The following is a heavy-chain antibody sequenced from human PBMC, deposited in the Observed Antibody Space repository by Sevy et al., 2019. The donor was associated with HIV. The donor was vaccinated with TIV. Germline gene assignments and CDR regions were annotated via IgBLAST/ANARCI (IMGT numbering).Heavy chain of an antibody. J-gene: IGHJ4*02. D-gene: IGHD6-19*01. CDR1: GFTFSNAW. CDR2: IKSKTDGGTT. Sequence: GGSLRLSCAASGFTFSNAWMSWVRQAPGKGLEWVGRIKSKTDGGTTEYAAPVKGRFTISRDDSKNTLYLQMNSLKTEDAAVYYCTTGGEWLVRGGYYFDYWGQGTLVTVSS. CDR3: TTGGEWLVRGGYYFDY. V-gene: IGHV3-15*01.